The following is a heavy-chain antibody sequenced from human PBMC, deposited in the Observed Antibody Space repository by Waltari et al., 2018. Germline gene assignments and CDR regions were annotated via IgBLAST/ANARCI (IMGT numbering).Heavy chain of an antibody. CDR3: ASYDDDRSGYYCVGVDY. Sequence: QVQQVQSVGEVKKPGSAVRVCCKAPGDTFSSYAISWVLHAAGQGLEWMGGIMPSNGTARWAHKLHGRGKINAVESTRTRYMVLSSMRSEDTAVYYCASYDDDRSGYYCVGVDYWGKGTLGTVSS. J-gene: IGHJ4*02. CDR2: IMPSNGTA. CDR1: GDTFSSYA. D-gene: IGHD3-22*01. V-gene: IGHV1-69*01.